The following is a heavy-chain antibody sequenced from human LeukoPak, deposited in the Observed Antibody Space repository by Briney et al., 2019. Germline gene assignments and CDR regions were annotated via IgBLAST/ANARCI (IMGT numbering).Heavy chain of an antibody. Sequence: SETLSPTCTVSGGSISVSTYYWAWIRQPPGKGLEWIGSGFYTVSAYYNPSLKSRLTIFVDTSKNQFSLDLSSVTAADTAVYYCARLRGAMTPVTSDFDYWGQGILVTVSS. J-gene: IGHJ4*02. V-gene: IGHV4-39*01. D-gene: IGHD4-17*01. CDR2: GFYTVSA. CDR1: GGSISVSTYY. CDR3: ARLRGAMTPVTSDFDY.